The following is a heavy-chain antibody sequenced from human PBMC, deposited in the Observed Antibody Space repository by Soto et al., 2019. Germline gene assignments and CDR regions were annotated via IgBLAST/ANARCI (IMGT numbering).Heavy chain of an antibody. V-gene: IGHV3-23*01. D-gene: IGHD4-17*01. CDR2: MSIGYEKT. J-gene: IGHJ4*02. Sequence: EEQLLLSGGGLIQPGGSLRLSCAAPGLPSFDYRMAWVGQTPERGLEWISGMSIGYEKTFYADSVKGRFTVSRDRSKNTVDLQMNSLRAGDTAMYYCARWNGYGDLWGQGTLVTVSS. CDR3: ARWNGYGDL. CDR1: GLPSFDYR.